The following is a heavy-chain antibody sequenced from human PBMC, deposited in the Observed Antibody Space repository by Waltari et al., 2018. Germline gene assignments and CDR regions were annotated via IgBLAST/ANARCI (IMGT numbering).Heavy chain of an antibody. CDR2: LIPIFGTA. CDR3: ARGIAAAGTWWFDP. D-gene: IGHD6-13*01. V-gene: IGHV1-69*05. Sequence: QVQLVQSGAEVKKPGSSVKVSCKASGGTFSSYAISWVRQAPGQGLEWMGGLIPIFGTANYAQKFQGRVTITTDESTSTAYMELSSRRSEETAVYYCARGIAAAGTWWFDPWGQGTLVTVSS. J-gene: IGHJ5*02. CDR1: GGTFSSYA.